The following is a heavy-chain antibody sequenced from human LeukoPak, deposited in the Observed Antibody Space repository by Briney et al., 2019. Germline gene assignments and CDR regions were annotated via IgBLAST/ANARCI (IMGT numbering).Heavy chain of an antibody. Sequence: PSETLSLTCAVYGGSFSGYYWSWIRQPPGKGLEWIGEINHSGSTNYNPSLKSRVTISVDTSKNQFSLKLSSVTAADTAVYYCARHPRYCSSTSCYDYWGQGTLVTVSS. D-gene: IGHD2-2*01. J-gene: IGHJ4*02. CDR2: INHSGST. CDR3: ARHPRYCSSTSCYDY. CDR1: GGSFSGYY. V-gene: IGHV4-34*01.